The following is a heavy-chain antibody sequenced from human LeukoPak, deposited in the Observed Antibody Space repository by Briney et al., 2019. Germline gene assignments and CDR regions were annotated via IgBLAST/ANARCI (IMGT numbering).Heavy chain of an antibody. J-gene: IGHJ4*02. CDR3: ARDAMVRGVPLNY. CDR1: GFTFSSYE. Sequence: GGSLRLSCAASGFTFSSYEMNWVRQAPGKGLEWVSYISSSGSTIYYADSVKGRFTISRDNAKNSLYLQMNSLRAEDTAVYYCARDAMVRGVPLNYWGQGTLVTVSS. D-gene: IGHD3-10*01. V-gene: IGHV3-48*03. CDR2: ISSSGSTI.